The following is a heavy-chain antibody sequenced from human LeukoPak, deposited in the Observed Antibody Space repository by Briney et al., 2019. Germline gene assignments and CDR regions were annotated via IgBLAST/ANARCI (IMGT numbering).Heavy chain of an antibody. J-gene: IGHJ4*02. CDR2: IKQDGSEK. D-gene: IGHD3-3*01. Sequence: GGSLRLSCAASGFTFSSYWMSWVRQAPGKGLEWVANIKQDGSEKYYVDSVKGRFTISRANAKNSLYLQMNSLRAEDTAVYYCARDGATIFGVVIPNDYWGQGTLVTVSS. CDR1: GFTFSSYW. V-gene: IGHV3-7*01. CDR3: ARDGATIFGVVIPNDY.